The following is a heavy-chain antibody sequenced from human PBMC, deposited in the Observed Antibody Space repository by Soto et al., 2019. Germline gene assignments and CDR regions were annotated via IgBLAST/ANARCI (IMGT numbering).Heavy chain of an antibody. CDR3: ERVGDLRKAYYDFWSGYYGC. CDR1: GYSISSGYY. J-gene: IGHJ1*01. CDR2: IYHSGST. V-gene: IGHV4-38-2*01. Sequence: SSETLSLTCAVSGYSISSGYYWGWIRQPPGKGLEWIGSIYHSGSTYYNPSLKSRVTISVDTSKNQFSLKLSSVTAADTAVYYCERVGDLRKAYYDFWSGYYGCWGKGTLVAVSS. D-gene: IGHD3-3*01.